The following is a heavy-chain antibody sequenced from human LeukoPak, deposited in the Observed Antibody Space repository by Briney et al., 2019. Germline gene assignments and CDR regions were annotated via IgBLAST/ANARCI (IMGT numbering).Heavy chain of an antibody. CDR2: INAGNGNT. Sequence: ASVKVSCKASGYTFTSYAMHWVRQAPGQRLEWMGWINAGNGNTKYSQKFQGRVTMTRNTSISTAYMELSSLRSEDTAVYYCAREDGSGWYGYWGQGTLVTVSS. D-gene: IGHD6-19*01. CDR1: GYTFTSYA. CDR3: AREDGSGWYGY. V-gene: IGHV1-3*01. J-gene: IGHJ4*02.